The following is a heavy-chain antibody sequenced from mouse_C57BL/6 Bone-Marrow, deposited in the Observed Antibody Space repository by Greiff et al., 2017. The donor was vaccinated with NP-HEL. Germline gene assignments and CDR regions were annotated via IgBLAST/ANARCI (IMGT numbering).Heavy chain of an antibody. D-gene: IGHD1-1*01. Sequence: VQLKESGPELVKPGASVKKSCKASGYSFTGYYMNWVKQSPEKSLEWIGEINPSTGGTTYNQKFKAKATLTVDKSSSTAYMQLKSLTSEDSAVYYCARRDYYGSSYGNAMDYWGQGTSVTVSS. J-gene: IGHJ4*01. CDR3: ARRDYYGSSYGNAMDY. V-gene: IGHV1-42*01. CDR2: INPSTGGT. CDR1: GYSFTGYY.